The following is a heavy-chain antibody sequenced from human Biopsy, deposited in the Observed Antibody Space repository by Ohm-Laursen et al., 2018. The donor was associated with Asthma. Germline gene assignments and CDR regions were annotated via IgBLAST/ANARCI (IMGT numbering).Heavy chain of an antibody. J-gene: IGHJ6*02. CDR1: GFFFSVYY. D-gene: IGHD6-25*01. V-gene: IGHV3-11*01. CDR3: ARVFESSEWGPFYHFGLDV. Sequence: GSLRLSLAGSGFFFSVYYNTWRRQGPRKGVGWDSTISSSGSTTYPAESVKGRFTISRDNAQKSLFLQMGNLRAEDTAIYYCARVFESSEWGPFYHFGLDVWGQGTTVAVSS. CDR2: ISSSGSTT.